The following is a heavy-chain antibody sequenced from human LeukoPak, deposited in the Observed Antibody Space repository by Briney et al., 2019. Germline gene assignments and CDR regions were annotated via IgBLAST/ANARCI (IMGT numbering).Heavy chain of an antibody. D-gene: IGHD4-17*01. CDR3: VRDARGDGDYGWFDP. V-gene: IGHV4-31*03. J-gene: IGHJ5*02. Sequence: PSQTLSLTCSVSGGSLSSGGHYWNWIRQHPGKGLEWIGYISYSGSTYYNASLKSRVTISVGTSKNQFSVRLRSVTAADTAVYYCVRDARGDGDYGWFDPWGQGALVTISS. CDR1: GGSLSSGGHY. CDR2: ISYSGST.